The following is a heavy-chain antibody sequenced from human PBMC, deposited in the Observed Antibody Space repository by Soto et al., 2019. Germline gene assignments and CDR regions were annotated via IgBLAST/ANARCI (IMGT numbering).Heavy chain of an antibody. V-gene: IGHV4-34*01. CDR1: GGSFSGYY. CDR2: INHSGST. D-gene: IGHD3-10*02. CDR3: ARVFYDLEVGRASNKRCSDP. J-gene: IGHJ5*02. Sequence: PSETLSLTCAVYGGSFSGYYWSWIRQPPGKGLEWIGEINHSGSTNYNPSLKSRVTISVDTSKNQFSLKLSSVTAADTAVYYCARVFYDLEVGRASNKRCSDPWGQGTLVTVSS.